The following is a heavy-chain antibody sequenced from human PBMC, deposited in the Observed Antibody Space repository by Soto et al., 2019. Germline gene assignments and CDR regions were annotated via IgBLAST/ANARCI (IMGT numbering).Heavy chain of an antibody. D-gene: IGHD2-15*01. V-gene: IGHV1-18*01. CDR2: ISAYNGNT. CDR3: AREVVVAAPPLWFDP. J-gene: IGHJ5*02. Sequence: GASVKVSCKASGYTFTSYGITWVRQAPGQGLEWMGWISAYNGNTNYAQKLQGRVTMTTDTSTSTAYMELRSLRSDDTAVYYCAREVVVAAPPLWFDPWGQGTLVTVSS. CDR1: GYTFTSYG.